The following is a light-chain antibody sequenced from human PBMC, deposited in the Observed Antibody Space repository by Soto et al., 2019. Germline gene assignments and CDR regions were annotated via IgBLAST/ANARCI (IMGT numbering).Light chain of an antibody. Sequence: EIVLTQSPGTLSLSPGERATLSCRASQSLSSSYIAWYQQKPGQAPRLLIYGASSRATGIPDRFSGSGSGTDFTLTISRLEPEDFAVYYCQQYGSSPMYTFGQGTKLEIK. J-gene: IGKJ2*01. CDR2: GAS. CDR3: QQYGSSPMYT. V-gene: IGKV3-20*01. CDR1: QSLSSSY.